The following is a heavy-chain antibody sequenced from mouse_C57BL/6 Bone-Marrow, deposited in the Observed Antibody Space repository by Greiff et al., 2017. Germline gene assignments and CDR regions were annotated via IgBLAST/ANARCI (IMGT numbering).Heavy chain of an antibody. CDR3: ARQYYGSHDY. CDR2: IYPRSGNT. V-gene: IGHV1-81*01. J-gene: IGHJ2*01. Sequence: VQLLESGAELARPGASVKLSCKASGYTFTSYGISWVKQRTGQGLEWIGEIYPRSGNTYYNEKFKGKATLTADKSSSTAYMELRSLTSEDSAVYFCARQYYGSHDYWGKGTTLTVSS. D-gene: IGHD1-1*01. CDR1: GYTFTSYG.